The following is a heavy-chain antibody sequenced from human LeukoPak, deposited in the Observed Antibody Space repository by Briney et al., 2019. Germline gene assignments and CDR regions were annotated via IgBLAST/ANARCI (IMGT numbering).Heavy chain of an antibody. Sequence: PGGSLRLSCSASGFTFSSYAMHWVRQAPGKGLEYVSAISSNWGSTYYADSVKGRFTISRYNAKNSLYLQMNSLRAEDTAVYYCASGVTIFGVVRFDYWGQGTLVTVSS. J-gene: IGHJ4*02. V-gene: IGHV3-64*04. D-gene: IGHD3-3*01. CDR1: GFTFSSYA. CDR2: ISSNWGST. CDR3: ASGVTIFGVVRFDY.